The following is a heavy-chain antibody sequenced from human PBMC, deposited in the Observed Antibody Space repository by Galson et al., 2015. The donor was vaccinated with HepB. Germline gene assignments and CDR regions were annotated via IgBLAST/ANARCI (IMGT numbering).Heavy chain of an antibody. CDR2: IRYDGSNK. D-gene: IGHD5-18*01. CDR3: ASVDTAMVYYFDY. J-gene: IGHJ4*02. V-gene: IGHV3-30*02. CDR1: GFTFSSYG. Sequence: SLRLSCAASGFTFSSYGMHWVRQAPGKGLEWVAFIRYDGSNKYYADSVKGRFTISRDNSKNTLYLQMNSLRAEDTAVYYCASVDTAMVYYFDYWGQGTLVTVSS.